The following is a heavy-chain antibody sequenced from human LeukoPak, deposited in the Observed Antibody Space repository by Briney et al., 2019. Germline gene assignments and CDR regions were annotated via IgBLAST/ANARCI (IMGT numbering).Heavy chain of an antibody. V-gene: IGHV3-7*01. CDR3: AKDPSSGYLGYFDY. CDR1: GFTFSSYW. D-gene: IGHD3-22*01. Sequence: GGSLRLSXAASGFTFSSYWMSWVRQAPGKGVEWVANIKQDGSEKYYVDSVKGRFTISRDNAKNSLYLQMNSLRAEDTAVYYCAKDPSSGYLGYFDYWGQGTLVTVSS. J-gene: IGHJ4*02. CDR2: IKQDGSEK.